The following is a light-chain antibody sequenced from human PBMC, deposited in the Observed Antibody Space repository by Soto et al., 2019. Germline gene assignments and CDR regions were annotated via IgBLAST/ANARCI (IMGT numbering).Light chain of an antibody. CDR2: DAS. V-gene: IGKV1-5*01. Sequence: DIPMTQSPSTLSASVGDRVTITCRASQSISSWLAWYQQKPGKAPKLLLYDASSLESGVPSRFSGSGSGTEFTLTISSLQPDDFATYYCQQYNSYSYTFGQGTKLEIK. CDR3: QQYNSYSYT. CDR1: QSISSW. J-gene: IGKJ2*01.